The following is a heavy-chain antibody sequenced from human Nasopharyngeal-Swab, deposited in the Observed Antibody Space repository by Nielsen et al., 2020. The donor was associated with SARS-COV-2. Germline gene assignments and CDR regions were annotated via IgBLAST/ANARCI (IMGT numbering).Heavy chain of an antibody. CDR1: GFTFSDYY. Sequence: GESLQISCAASGFTFSDYYMSWIRQAPGKGLEWVSYISSSGSTIYYADSVKGRFTISRDNAKNSLYLQMNSLRAEDTAVYYCARTYCYDSSGYYYVWFDPWGQGTLVTVSS. CDR3: ARTYCYDSSGYYYVWFDP. V-gene: IGHV3-11*01. D-gene: IGHD3-22*01. J-gene: IGHJ5*02. CDR2: ISSSGSTI.